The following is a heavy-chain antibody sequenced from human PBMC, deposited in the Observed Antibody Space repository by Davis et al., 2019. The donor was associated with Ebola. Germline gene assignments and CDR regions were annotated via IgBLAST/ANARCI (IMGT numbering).Heavy chain of an antibody. CDR2: ISNGGDNI. D-gene: IGHD2-21*02. Sequence: GESLKISCAASEFTFSSYAMSWVRQAPGKGLEWVSYISNGGDNIHYADSVKGRFTISRDDAKNSLYLQMNSLKTEDTAVYYCTRSCGGDCERDYWGQGTLVTVSS. CDR1: EFTFSSYA. V-gene: IGHV3-48*04. J-gene: IGHJ4*02. CDR3: TRSCGGDCERDY.